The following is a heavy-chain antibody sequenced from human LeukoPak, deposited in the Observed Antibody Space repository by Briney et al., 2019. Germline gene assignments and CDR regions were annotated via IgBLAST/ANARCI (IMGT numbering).Heavy chain of an antibody. J-gene: IGHJ6*02. Sequence: SETLSLTCTVSGGSISSYYWSWIRQPPGKGLEWIGYIYYSGSTSYNPSLKSRVTISVDTSKNQFSLKLSSVTAADTAVYYCARLPIWFGELNGMDVWGQGTTVTVSS. CDR1: GGSISSYY. V-gene: IGHV4-59*08. CDR3: ARLPIWFGELNGMDV. D-gene: IGHD3-10*01. CDR2: IYYSGST.